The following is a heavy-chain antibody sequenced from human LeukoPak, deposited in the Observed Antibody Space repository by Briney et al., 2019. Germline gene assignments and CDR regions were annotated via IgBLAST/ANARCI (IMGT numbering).Heavy chain of an antibody. CDR2: INSDGSST. Sequence: GGSLRLSCAASGFTFSSYWMHWVRQAPGKGLVWVSRINSDGSSTSYADSVKGRFTISRDNAKDTLYLQMNSLRAEDTAVYCCARDDSSGYYHDAFDIWGQGTMVTVSS. CDR3: ARDDSSGYYHDAFDI. CDR1: GFTFSSYW. V-gene: IGHV3-74*01. D-gene: IGHD3-22*01. J-gene: IGHJ3*02.